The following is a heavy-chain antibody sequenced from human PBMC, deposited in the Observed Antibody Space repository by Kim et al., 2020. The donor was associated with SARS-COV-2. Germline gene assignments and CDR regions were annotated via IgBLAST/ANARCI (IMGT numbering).Heavy chain of an antibody. J-gene: IGHJ4*02. Sequence: GGSLRLSCAASGFTFSSYGMHWVRQAPGKGLEWVAVISYDGSNKYYADSVKGRFTISRDNSKNTLYLQMNSLRAEDTAVYYCAKREIAVAGLDYWGQGT. CDR2: ISYDGSNK. CDR1: GFTFSSYG. D-gene: IGHD6-19*01. V-gene: IGHV3-30*18. CDR3: AKREIAVAGLDY.